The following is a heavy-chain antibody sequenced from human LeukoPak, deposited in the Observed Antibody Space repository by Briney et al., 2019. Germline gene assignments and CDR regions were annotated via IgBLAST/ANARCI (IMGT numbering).Heavy chain of an antibody. CDR1: GFNVSSNY. D-gene: IGHD2-15*01. CDR3: ARDCSGGSCYLYGMDV. CDR2: IYSGGST. V-gene: IGHV3-66*01. Sequence: GGSVSLSCAASGFNVSSNYMSWVHQAPGKGLPWVSVIYSGGSTYYADSVKGRFTSSRDNSKNTLYLQINSLRAAETAVYYCARDCSGGSCYLYGMDVWGQGTTVTVSS. J-gene: IGHJ6*02.